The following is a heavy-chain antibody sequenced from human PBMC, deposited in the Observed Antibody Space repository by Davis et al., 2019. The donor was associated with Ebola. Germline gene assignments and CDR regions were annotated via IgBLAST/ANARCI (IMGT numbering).Heavy chain of an antibody. CDR2: INPNSGGT. CDR3: ARDGGSGWYWY. V-gene: IGHV1-2*06. J-gene: IGHJ4*02. Sequence: AASVKVSCTASGYTFTGYYMHWVRQAPGQGLEWMGRINPNSGGTNYAQKLQGRVTMTTDTSTSTAYMELRSLRSDDTAVYYCARDGGSGWYWYWGQGTLVTVSS. CDR1: GYTFTGYY. D-gene: IGHD6-19*01.